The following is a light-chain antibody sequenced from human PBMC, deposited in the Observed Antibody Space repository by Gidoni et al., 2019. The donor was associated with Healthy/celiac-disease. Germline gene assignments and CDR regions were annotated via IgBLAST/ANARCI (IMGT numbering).Light chain of an antibody. J-gene: IGKJ5*01. CDR1: QSVSSSY. CDR2: GAS. V-gene: IGKV3-20*01. CDR3: QQYGSSPPIT. Sequence: EIALTQSPGTLSLSPGERATLSCRASQSVSSSYLAWYQQKPGQAPRLLSYGASSRATGIPDRFSGSGSGTDFTLTISRLEPEDFAVYYCQQYGSSPPITFGQGTRLEIK.